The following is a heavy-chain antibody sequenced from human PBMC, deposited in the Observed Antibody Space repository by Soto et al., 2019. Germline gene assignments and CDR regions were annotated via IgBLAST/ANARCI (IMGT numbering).Heavy chain of an antibody. CDR2: IDYSGST. J-gene: IGHJ3*02. Sequence: QVQLQESGPGLVKPSQNLSLTCTVSGGSISSGGYYWNWIRQNPRKGLEWIGYIDYSGSTYYNPSLESRVTRSVDTSMNQFSLTLSSVTAANTAVYYCARPPRGEGAFDIWGQGTMVTVSS. CDR1: GGSISSGGYY. V-gene: IGHV4-31*03. CDR3: ARPPRGEGAFDI. D-gene: IGHD3-10*01.